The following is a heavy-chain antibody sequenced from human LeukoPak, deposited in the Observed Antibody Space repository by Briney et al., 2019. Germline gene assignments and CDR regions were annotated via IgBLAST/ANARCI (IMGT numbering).Heavy chain of an antibody. Sequence: SETLSLTCTVSGGSISSSSYYWGWIRQPPGKGLEWIGSIYYSGSTYYNPSLKSRVTISVDTSKNQFSLKLSSVTAADTAVYYCARVGFGDFWSGYLGGGYYYYMDVWGKGTTVTVSS. J-gene: IGHJ6*03. CDR1: GGSISSSSYY. CDR2: IYYSGST. D-gene: IGHD3-3*01. CDR3: ARVGFGDFWSGYLGGGYYYYMDV. V-gene: IGHV4-39*07.